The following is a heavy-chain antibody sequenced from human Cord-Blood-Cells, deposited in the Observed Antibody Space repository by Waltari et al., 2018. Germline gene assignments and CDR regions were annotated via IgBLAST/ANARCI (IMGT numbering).Heavy chain of an antibody. CDR3: ARSRGGSSSGSWHYFDY. D-gene: IGHD3-10*01. CDR2: IYSGGST. V-gene: IGHV3-66*01. CDR1: GFTVSSNY. J-gene: IGHJ4*02. Sequence: EVQLVESGGGLVQPGGSLRLSCAASGFTVSSNYMRWVRHAPGTGLEWVSVIYSGGSTYYADSVKGRFTISRDNSKNTLYLQMNSLRAEDTAVYYCARSRGGSSSGSWHYFDYWGQGTLVTVSS.